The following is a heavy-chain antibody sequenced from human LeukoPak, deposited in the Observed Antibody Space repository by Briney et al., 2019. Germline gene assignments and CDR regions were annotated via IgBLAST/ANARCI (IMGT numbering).Heavy chain of an antibody. CDR1: GVSFSAYF. CDR2: INHSGSA. V-gene: IGHV4-34*01. CDR3: ARHAGAAAAHSVFQH. D-gene: IGHD6-13*01. Sequence: PSETLSLTRDVSGVSFSAYFWSWVRQPPGKGLEWVGEINHSGSATYNPSLKSRVTISLDTSKNQFSLKLSSVTAADTAVYYCARHAGAAAAHSVFQHWGQGTLVTVSS. J-gene: IGHJ1*01.